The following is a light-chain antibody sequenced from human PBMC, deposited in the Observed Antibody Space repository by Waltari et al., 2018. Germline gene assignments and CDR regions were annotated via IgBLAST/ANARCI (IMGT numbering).Light chain of an antibody. J-gene: IGLJ2*01. Sequence: SSELTQDPAVSVALGQTVRITCQGDSIRRYDASWYQQKTGQAPILVIYGKDNRPSGIPDRFSGSTSGNTASLTITGSQAEDEADYYCHSRVVSNVRGAFGGGTKLTVL. CDR3: HSRVVSNVRGA. V-gene: IGLV3-19*01. CDR1: SIRRYD. CDR2: GKD.